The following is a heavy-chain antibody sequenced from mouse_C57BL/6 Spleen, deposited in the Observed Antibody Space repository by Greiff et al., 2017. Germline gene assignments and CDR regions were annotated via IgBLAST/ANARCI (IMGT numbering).Heavy chain of an antibody. Sequence: LQESGAELVRPGASVKLSCKASGYTFTDYYINWVKQRPGQGLEWIARIYPGSGNTYYNEKFKGKATLTAEKSSSTAYMQLSSLTSEDSAVYFCARRPYYDYDGGYFDYWGQGTTLTVSS. CDR1: GYTFTDYY. J-gene: IGHJ2*01. D-gene: IGHD2-4*01. V-gene: IGHV1-76*01. CDR2: IYPGSGNT. CDR3: ARRPYYDYDGGYFDY.